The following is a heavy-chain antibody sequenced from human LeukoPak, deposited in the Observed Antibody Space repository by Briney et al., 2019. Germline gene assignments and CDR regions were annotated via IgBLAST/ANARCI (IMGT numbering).Heavy chain of an antibody. V-gene: IGHV1-46*03. CDR2: INPCGGST. J-gene: IGHJ6*03. Sequence: ASVKVSCKTSGYTFTSYYMHWVRQAPGQGLEWMGIINPCGGSTSYAQKFQGRVTMARDTSTSTVYMELSSLRSEDTAVYYCARDRRVGVDYYMDVWGKGTTVTVSS. D-gene: IGHD2-15*01. CDR3: ARDRRVGVDYYMDV. CDR1: GYTFTSYY.